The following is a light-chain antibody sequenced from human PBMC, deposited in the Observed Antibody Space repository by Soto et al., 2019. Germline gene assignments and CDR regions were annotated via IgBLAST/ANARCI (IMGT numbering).Light chain of an antibody. CDR1: SSDVGGYNY. CDR2: DVS. V-gene: IGLV2-11*01. Sequence: QSVLTQPRSASGSPGQSVTISCTGTSSDVGGYNYVSWYQQHPGKAPKLMIYDVSKRPSGVPDRFSGSKSGNTASLTFSGLHADEAAYYCSSSDAGNYTWVFGGGTKLTVL. J-gene: IGLJ2*01. CDR3: SSDAGNYTWV.